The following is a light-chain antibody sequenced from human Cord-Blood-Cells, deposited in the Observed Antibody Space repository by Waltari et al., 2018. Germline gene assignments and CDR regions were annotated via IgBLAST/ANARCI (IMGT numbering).Light chain of an antibody. CDR1: NIGSKS. CDR3: QVWDSSSDHYV. Sequence: SYVLTQPPSVSVAPGKTARITCGGNNIGSKSVHWYQQKPGQAPVLVIYYDSDRPSGIPERFSGSNSGNTATLTISRVEAGDEADYYCQVWDSSSDHYVFGTGTKVIVL. CDR2: YDS. J-gene: IGLJ1*01. V-gene: IGLV3-21*04.